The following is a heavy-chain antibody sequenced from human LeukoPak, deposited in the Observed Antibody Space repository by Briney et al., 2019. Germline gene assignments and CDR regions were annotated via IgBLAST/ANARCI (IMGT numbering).Heavy chain of an antibody. J-gene: IGHJ4*02. V-gene: IGHV3-30*18. CDR1: GFTSSSYG. CDR2: ISYDGSNK. D-gene: IGHD3-22*01. Sequence: PGRSLRLSCAASGFTSSSYGMHWVRQAPGKGLEWVAVISYDGSNKYYADSVKGRFTISRDNSKNTLYLQMNSLRAEDTAVYYCAKGSSGYYSWSSGSYFDYWGQGTLVTVSS. CDR3: AKGSSGYYSWSSGSYFDY.